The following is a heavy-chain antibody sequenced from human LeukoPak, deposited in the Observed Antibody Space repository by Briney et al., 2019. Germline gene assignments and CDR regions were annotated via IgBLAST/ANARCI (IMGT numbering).Heavy chain of an antibody. CDR2: ISAYNGNT. CDR1: GYTFTSYG. Sequence: ASVKVSCKASGYTFTSYGISWVRQAPGQGLEWMGWISAYNGNTNYAQKLQGRVTMTTDTSTSTAYMELRSLRSDDTAVYYCARDGGVRRYFDWLLSGSSGGYYYGMDVWGQGTTVTVSS. D-gene: IGHD3-9*01. V-gene: IGHV1-18*01. J-gene: IGHJ6*02. CDR3: ARDGGVRRYFDWLLSGSSGGYYYGMDV.